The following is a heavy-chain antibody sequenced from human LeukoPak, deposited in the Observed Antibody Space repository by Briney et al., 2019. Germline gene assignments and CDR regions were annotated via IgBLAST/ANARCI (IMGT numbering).Heavy chain of an antibody. V-gene: IGHV3-7*01. J-gene: IGHJ3*02. CDR3: ASEYYDFWSGYSGAFDI. Sequence: GGSLRLSCTASGFTFSSYWMSWVRQAPGKGLEWVANIKQDGSEKYYVDSVKGRFTISRDNAKNSLYLQMNSLRAEDTAVYYCASEYYDFWSGYSGAFDIWGQGTMVTVSS. CDR2: IKQDGSEK. D-gene: IGHD3-3*01. CDR1: GFTFSSYW.